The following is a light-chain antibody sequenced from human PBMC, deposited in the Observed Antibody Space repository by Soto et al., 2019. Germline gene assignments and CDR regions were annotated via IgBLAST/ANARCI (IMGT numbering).Light chain of an antibody. CDR1: QSVSSGS. CDR2: GAS. J-gene: IGKJ1*01. CDR3: QQYGSSPRS. Sequence: DIVMTQSPGTLPLSPGERATLSCRASQSVSSGSLAWYQQKPGQGPRLLIYGASSRATGIPDRFSGSGSGTDFTLTISRLEPEDFAVYYCQQYGSSPRSFGQGTKVDI. V-gene: IGKV3-20*01.